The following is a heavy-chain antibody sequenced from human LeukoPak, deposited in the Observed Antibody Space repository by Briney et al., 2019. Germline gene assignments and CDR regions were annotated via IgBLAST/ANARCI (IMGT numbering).Heavy chain of an antibody. Sequence: PGGSLRLSCAASGFTCSSYAMSWFLQAPVEGLEWVSAISVSGGSTYYADSVKGRFTISRDNSKNTLYLQMNSLRAEDTAVYYCAKDNFAAIPPNWFDPWGQGTLVTVSP. CDR3: AKDNFAAIPPNWFDP. V-gene: IGHV3-23*01. CDR2: ISVSGGST. D-gene: IGHD2-2*02. CDR1: GFTCSSYA. J-gene: IGHJ5*02.